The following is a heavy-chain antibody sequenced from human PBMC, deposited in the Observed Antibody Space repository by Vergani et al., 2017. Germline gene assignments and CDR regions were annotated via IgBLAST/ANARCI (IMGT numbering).Heavy chain of an antibody. J-gene: IGHJ6*03. D-gene: IGHD6-25*01. Sequence: QVQLQESGPGVVKPSQTLSLTCAVSGGSISSGDHCWTWLRQPPGKGLEWIGYIFYSGTTYDNPSLRSRLTISVDTSQNQFSLKLRSVTAADTAVYYCARVDTQVPATSHFYYMDVWGKGTTVVVSS. CDR2: IFYSGTT. CDR1: GGSISSGDHC. V-gene: IGHV4-31*11. CDR3: ARVDTQVPATSHFYYMDV.